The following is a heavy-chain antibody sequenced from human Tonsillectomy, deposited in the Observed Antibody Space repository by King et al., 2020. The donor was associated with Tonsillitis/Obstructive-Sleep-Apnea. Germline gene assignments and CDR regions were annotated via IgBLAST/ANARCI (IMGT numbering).Heavy chain of an antibody. D-gene: IGHD2-21*01. V-gene: IGHV3-13*04. CDR3: ARGVVGIVSYWYFDL. CDR1: GFTFSSYD. CDR2: VGTAGDT. Sequence: VQLVESGGGLVQPGGSLRLSCAASGFTFSSYDMHWVRQATGKGLEWVSAVGTAGDTYYPGSVKGRFTISRENAKNSLYLQMNSLRAGDTAEYYCARGVVGIVSYWYFDLWGRGTLVTVSS. J-gene: IGHJ2*01.